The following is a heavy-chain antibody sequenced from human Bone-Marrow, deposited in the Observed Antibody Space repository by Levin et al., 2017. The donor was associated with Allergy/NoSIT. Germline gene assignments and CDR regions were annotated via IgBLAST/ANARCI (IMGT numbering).Heavy chain of an antibody. CDR1: GFTFSNYW. J-gene: IGHJ4*01. CDR3: ARDPGWVASDY. Sequence: GESLKISCAASGFTFSNYWMIWVRQAPGKGLECMANIEGDGSVKNYVDSVKGRFTISRDNAKNSLYLEMNSLRVDDTAIYYCARDPGWVASDYWGHGTLVTVS. CDR2: IEGDGSVK. D-gene: IGHD2-15*01. V-gene: IGHV3-7*01.